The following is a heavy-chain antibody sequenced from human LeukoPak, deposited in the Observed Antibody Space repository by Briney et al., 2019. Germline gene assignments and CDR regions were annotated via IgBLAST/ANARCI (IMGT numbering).Heavy chain of an antibody. J-gene: IGHJ6*03. CDR2: IIPIFGTA. CDR1: GGTFSSYA. D-gene: IGHD5-12*01. CDR3: ASSGYEDFYYYYYYMDV. V-gene: IGHV1-69*05. Sequence: SVKASCKASGGTFSSYAISWVRQAPGQGLEWMGGIIPIFGTANYAQKFQGRVTITTDESTSTAYMELSSLRSEDTAVYYCASSGYEDFYYYYYYMDVWGKGTTVTVSS.